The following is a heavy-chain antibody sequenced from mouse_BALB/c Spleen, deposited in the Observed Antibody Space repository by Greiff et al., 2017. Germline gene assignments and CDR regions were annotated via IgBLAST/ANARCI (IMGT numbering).Heavy chain of an antibody. CDR2: INPNNGGT. CDR1: GYTFTDCN. D-gene: IGHD1-1*01. Sequence: VQLQQSGPELVKPGASVKIPCKASGYTFTDCNMDWVKQSHGKSLEWIGDINPNNGGTIYNQKFKGKATLTVDKSSSTAYMELRSLTSEDTAVYYCARGYYYGSSYFDYWGQGTTLTVSS. CDR3: ARGYYYGSSYFDY. V-gene: IGHV1-18*01. J-gene: IGHJ2*01.